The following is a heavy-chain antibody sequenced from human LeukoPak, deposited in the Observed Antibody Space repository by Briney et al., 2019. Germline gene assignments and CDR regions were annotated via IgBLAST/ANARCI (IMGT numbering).Heavy chain of an antibody. CDR3: ARRTYYYDSSGYYRRMGVFDY. Sequence: IPSETLSLTCTVSGGSISSYYWSWIRQPPGKGLEWIGYIYYSGSTNYNPSLKSRVTISVDTSKNQFSLKLSSVTAADTAVYYCARRTYYYDSSGYYRRMGVFDYWGQGTLVTVSS. J-gene: IGHJ4*02. CDR1: GGSISSYY. CDR2: IYYSGST. V-gene: IGHV4-59*08. D-gene: IGHD3-22*01.